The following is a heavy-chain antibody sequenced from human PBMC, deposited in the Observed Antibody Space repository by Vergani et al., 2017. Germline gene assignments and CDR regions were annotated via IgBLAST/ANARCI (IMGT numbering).Heavy chain of an antibody. CDR1: GYTFTDYY. J-gene: IGHJ5*02. CDR2: VDPEDGET. V-gene: IGHV1-69-2*01. Sequence: EVQLVQSGAEVKKPVATVKISCKVSGYTFTDYYMHWVQQAPGKGLEWMGLVDPEDGETIYAEKFQGRVTITADTSTDTAYMELSSLRSEDTAVFYCASGRPGSGSYYNLGGAVFDPWGQGTLVTVSS. D-gene: IGHD3-10*01. CDR3: ASGRPGSGSYYNLGGAVFDP.